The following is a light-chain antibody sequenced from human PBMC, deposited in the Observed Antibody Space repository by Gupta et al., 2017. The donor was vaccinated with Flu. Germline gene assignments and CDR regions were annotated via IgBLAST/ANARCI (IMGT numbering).Light chain of an antibody. J-gene: IGKJ2*01. V-gene: IGKV3-11*01. CDR3: QQRSNWPTYT. CDR1: QSVSSY. CDR2: DAS. Sequence: EIVLTQSPATLSLSPGERATLSCRASQSVSSYLAWYQQKPGQAPRLLIYDASNRATGIPARFSGSGSGIDFTLTISSLEPEDFAVYYCQQRSNWPTYTFGQGTKLEIK.